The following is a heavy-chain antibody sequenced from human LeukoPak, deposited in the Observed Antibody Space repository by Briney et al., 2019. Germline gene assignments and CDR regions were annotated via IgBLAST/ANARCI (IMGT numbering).Heavy chain of an antibody. Sequence: GGSLRLSCAASGFIFSSYGMHWVRQAPGKGLEWVAFIRYDGIKKYYADSVKGRFTISRDNSKNTLYLQMNSLRAEDTGVYYCARDRNTDFWSGYYTNYFDYWGQGTLVTVSS. CDR3: ARDRNTDFWSGYYTNYFDY. V-gene: IGHV3-30*02. D-gene: IGHD3-3*01. CDR1: GFIFSSYG. CDR2: IRYDGIKK. J-gene: IGHJ4*02.